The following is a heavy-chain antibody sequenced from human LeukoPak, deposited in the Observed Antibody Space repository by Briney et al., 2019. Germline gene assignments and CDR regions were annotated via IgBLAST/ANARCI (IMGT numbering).Heavy chain of an antibody. V-gene: IGHV3-48*02. J-gene: IGHJ3*02. CDR3: AKHPAFDI. Sequence: GGSLKLSCAASGFTFSDYSMNWVRQAPGKGLECVSYISSRSTTIQYADSVKGRFTISRDNAKNSLYLQMNSLRDEDTAVYYCAKHPAFDIWGQGTMVTVSS. CDR1: GFTFSDYS. CDR2: ISSRSTTI.